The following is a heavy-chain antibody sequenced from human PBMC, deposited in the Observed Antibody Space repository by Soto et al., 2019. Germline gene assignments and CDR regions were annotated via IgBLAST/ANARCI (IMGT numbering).Heavy chain of an antibody. J-gene: IGHJ6*03. Sequence: GASVKVSCKASGYTFTSYDINWVRQATGQGLEWMGWMNPNSGNTGYAQKFQGRVTMTRNTSISTAYMELSSLRSEDTAVYYFVRYSYDFWSGRLYYYMDVWGKGTTVTVSS. D-gene: IGHD3-3*01. CDR1: GYTFTSYD. CDR2: MNPNSGNT. CDR3: VRYSYDFWSGRLYYYMDV. V-gene: IGHV1-8*01.